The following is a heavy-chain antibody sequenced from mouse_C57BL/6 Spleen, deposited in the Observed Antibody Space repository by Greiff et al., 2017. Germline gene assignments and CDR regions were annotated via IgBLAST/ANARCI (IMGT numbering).Heavy chain of an antibody. V-gene: IGHV1-66*01. J-gene: IGHJ2*01. CDR3: AREGGYYYGPFDY. Sequence: VQLVESGPELVKPGASVKISCKASGYSFTSYYIHWVKQRPGQGLEWIGWIYPGSGNTKYNEKFKGKATLTADTSSSTAYMQLSSLTSEDSAVYYCAREGGYYYGPFDYWGQGTTLTVSS. D-gene: IGHD1-1*01. CDR1: GYSFTSYY. CDR2: IYPGSGNT.